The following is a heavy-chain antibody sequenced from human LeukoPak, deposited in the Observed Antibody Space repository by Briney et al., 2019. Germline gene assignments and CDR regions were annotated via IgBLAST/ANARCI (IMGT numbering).Heavy chain of an antibody. CDR2: IPCDGSNK. J-gene: IGHJ6*02. D-gene: IGHD6-13*01. Sequence: GGSLRLSCAASGFTFSSYAMHWVRQAPGKGLEWVAVIPCDGSNKYYADSVKGRFTISRDNSKNTLYLQMNSRRAEDTAVYYCASTHSSSWYLMDVWGQGTTVTVSS. V-gene: IGHV3-30-3*01. CDR3: ASTHSSSWYLMDV. CDR1: GFTFSSYA.